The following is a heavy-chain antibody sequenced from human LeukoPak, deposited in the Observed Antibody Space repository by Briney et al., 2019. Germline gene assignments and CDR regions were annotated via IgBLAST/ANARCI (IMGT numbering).Heavy chain of an antibody. CDR1: GYSISSGYY. V-gene: IGHV4-38-2*01. J-gene: IGHJ4*02. CDR2: IYHSGST. D-gene: IGHD6-19*01. Sequence: SETQSLTCAVSGYSISSGYYWGWIRQPPGKGLEWIGSIYHSGSTYYNPSLKSRVTISVDTSKNQFSLKLSSVTAADTAVYYCARINSSGWYDFDYWGQGTLVTVSS. CDR3: ARINSSGWYDFDY.